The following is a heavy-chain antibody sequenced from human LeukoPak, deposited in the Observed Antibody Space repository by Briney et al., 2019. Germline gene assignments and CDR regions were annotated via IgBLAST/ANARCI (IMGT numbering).Heavy chain of an antibody. J-gene: IGHJ3*02. CDR1: GFTFSSYP. Sequence: AGGSLRLSCKASGFTFSSYPMDWVRQAPGKGLEWVAIISDDGTNKYYADSVKGRFTISRDDSNNTEYLQMNSLRVDDTAIYFCARGKFFDIWGQGTMVTVSS. CDR3: ARGKFFDI. V-gene: IGHV3-30-3*01. CDR2: ISDDGTNK.